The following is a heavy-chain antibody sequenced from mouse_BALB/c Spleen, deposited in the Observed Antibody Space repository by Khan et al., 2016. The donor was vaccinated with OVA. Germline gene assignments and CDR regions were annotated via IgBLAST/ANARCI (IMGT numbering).Heavy chain of an antibody. CDR3: ATYFYGSSRYFDY. J-gene: IGHJ2*01. Sequence: VQLQQSGSEFVKPGASVRLSCTASGFNIKDTYMHWVKQRPEQGLEWIGRIDPANGNSKYDPKFQGKATITADTSSNTAYLQLRSLTSEDTAVYYCATYFYGSSRYFDYWGQGTTLTVSS. CDR1: GFNIKDTY. CDR2: IDPANGNS. V-gene: IGHV14-3*02. D-gene: IGHD1-1*01.